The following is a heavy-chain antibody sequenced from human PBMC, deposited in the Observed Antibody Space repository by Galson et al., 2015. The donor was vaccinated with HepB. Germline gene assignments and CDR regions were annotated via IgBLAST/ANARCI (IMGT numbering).Heavy chain of an antibody. CDR3: ARVGGTIFGVVSRRYFYHGMDV. Sequence: SLRLSCAASGFTFSRHSMNWVRQAPGKGLEWVSYISSSGSIMYYADSVKDRFTISRDDAKNSLYLQMNSLRVEDTAVYYCARVGGTIFGVVSRRYFYHGMDVWGQGTTVTVSS. D-gene: IGHD3-3*01. CDR1: GFTFSRHS. CDR2: ISSSGSIM. V-gene: IGHV3-48*01. J-gene: IGHJ6*02.